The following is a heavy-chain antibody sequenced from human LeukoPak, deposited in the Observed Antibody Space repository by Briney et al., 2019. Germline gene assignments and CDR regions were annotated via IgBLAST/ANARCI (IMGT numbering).Heavy chain of an antibody. CDR1: GFTFTNYA. CDR2: ISSSSSYV. J-gene: IGHJ4*02. Sequence: GGSLRLPCATSGFTFTNYAMNWVRQAPGKGLEWVSSISSSSSYVYYADSVKGRFTISRDNAKNSLYLQMNSLRAEDTAVYYCAKMATLAYYFDYWGQGTLVTVSS. D-gene: IGHD5-24*01. CDR3: AKMATLAYYFDY. V-gene: IGHV3-21*01.